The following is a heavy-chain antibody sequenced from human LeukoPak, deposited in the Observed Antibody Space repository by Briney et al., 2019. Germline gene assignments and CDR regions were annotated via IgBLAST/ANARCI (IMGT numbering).Heavy chain of an antibody. V-gene: IGHV1-69*01. Sequence: GASVKVSCKASGGTFSSYAISWARQAPGQGLEWMGGIIPIFGTANYAQKFQGRVTITADESTSTAYMELSSLRSEDTAVYYCAAAYTSNYYDSSGYSNPFDYWGQGTLVTVSS. D-gene: IGHD3-22*01. J-gene: IGHJ4*02. CDR2: IIPIFGTA. CDR1: GGTFSSYA. CDR3: AAAYTSNYYDSSGYSNPFDY.